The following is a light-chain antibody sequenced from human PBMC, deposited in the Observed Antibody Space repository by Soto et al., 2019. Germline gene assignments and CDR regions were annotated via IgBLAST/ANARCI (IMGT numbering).Light chain of an antibody. CDR1: QSVSSY. CDR2: EAS. J-gene: IGKJ2*01. V-gene: IGKV3-11*01. CDR3: QQYVIPPFT. Sequence: EIVLTQSPATLSLSPVERATLSCRASQSVSSYLAWYQQKPGQAPRLLMYEASNRATGIPARFSGGGSGTEFTLSISRLEPEDFAVYYCQQYVIPPFTFGRGTKVDIK.